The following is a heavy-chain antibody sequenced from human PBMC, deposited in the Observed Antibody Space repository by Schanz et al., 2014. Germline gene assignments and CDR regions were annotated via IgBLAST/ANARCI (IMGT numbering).Heavy chain of an antibody. D-gene: IGHD4-4*01. CDR2: IGGSGGST. CDR3: AKDRWRATVMVDAFDI. J-gene: IGHJ3*02. V-gene: IGHV3-23*04. Sequence: EVQLVESGGGLVQPGGSLRLSCAASGFTFSKAWMSWVRQAPGKGLEWVSGIGGSGGSTDYADSVKGRFTISRDNSKNTVHLQMNSLRAEDTAVYFCAKDRWRATVMVDAFDIWGQGTKVTVSS. CDR1: GFTFSKAW.